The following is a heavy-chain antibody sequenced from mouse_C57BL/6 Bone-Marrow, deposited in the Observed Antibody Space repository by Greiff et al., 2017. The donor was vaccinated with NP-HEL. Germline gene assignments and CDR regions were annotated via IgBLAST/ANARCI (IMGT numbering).Heavy chain of an antibody. CDR3: ASLLLGYFDY. D-gene: IGHD4-1*01. CDR1: GFTFTDYY. Sequence: EVQRVESGGGLVQPGGSLSLSCAASGFTFTDYYMSWVRQPPGKALEWLGFIRNKANGYTTEYSASVKGRFTISRDNSQSILYLQKNALRAEDSATYYCASLLLGYFDYWGQGTTLTVSS. J-gene: IGHJ2*01. V-gene: IGHV7-3*01. CDR2: IRNKANGYTT.